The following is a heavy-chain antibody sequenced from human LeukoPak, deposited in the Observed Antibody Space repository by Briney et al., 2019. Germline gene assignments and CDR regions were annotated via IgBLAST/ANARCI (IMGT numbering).Heavy chain of an antibody. V-gene: IGHV3-74*01. J-gene: IGHJ3*02. D-gene: IGHD1-1*01. CDR1: GFTFSSYW. CDR2: INSDGSST. CDR3: AKPRNWNANSDAFDI. Sequence: GGSLRLSCAASGFTFSSYWMHWVRQAPGKGLVWVSRINSDGSSTSYADSVKGRFTISRDNAKNTLYLQMNSLRAEDTALYYCAKPRNWNANSDAFDIWGQGTMVTVSS.